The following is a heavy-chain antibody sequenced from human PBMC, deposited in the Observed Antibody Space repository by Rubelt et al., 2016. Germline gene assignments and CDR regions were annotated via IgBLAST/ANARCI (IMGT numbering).Heavy chain of an antibody. CDR1: GGSFSGYS. CDR2: INHIGST. CDR3: VYGDYGVDY. Sequence: QVQVQQWGAGLLKPSETLSLTCAVYGGSFSGYSWSWIRQPPGKGLEWIGKINHIGSTDSNPSLKSRVTISLDTSKNQLSRKLRSVTAADTAVYYCVYGDYGVDYWGQGTLVAVSS. D-gene: IGHD4-17*01. J-gene: IGHJ4*02. V-gene: IGHV4-34*01.